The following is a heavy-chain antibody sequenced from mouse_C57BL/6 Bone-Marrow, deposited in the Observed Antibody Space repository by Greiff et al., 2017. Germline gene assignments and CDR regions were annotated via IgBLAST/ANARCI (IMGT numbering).Heavy chain of an antibody. CDR3: ARSKNWDSWFAY. Sequence: VQLQQSGAELVRPGTSVKVSCKASGYAFTTYLIEWVKQRPGQGLEWIGVINPGSGGTNYNEKFKGKATLTADKSSSTAYMQLSSLTSEDSAVYFCARSKNWDSWFAYWGQGTRVTVSA. D-gene: IGHD4-1*01. CDR1: GYAFTTYL. V-gene: IGHV1-54*01. J-gene: IGHJ3*01. CDR2: INPGSGGT.